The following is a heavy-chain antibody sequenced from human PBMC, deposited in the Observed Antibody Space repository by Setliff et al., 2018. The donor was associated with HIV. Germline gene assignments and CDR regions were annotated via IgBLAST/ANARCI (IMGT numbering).Heavy chain of an antibody. CDR2: IYYSGST. V-gene: IGHV4-39*07. CDR3: ARGGSGSPFDY. Sequence: SETLSLTCIVSGGSISSSSHYWGWIRQPPGKGLEWIGNIYYSGSTYYNPSLKSRVTISVDTSKNQFSLKLSSVTAADTAVYYCARGGSGSPFDYWGQGTLVTVSS. CDR1: GGSISSSSHY. D-gene: IGHD1-26*01. J-gene: IGHJ4*02.